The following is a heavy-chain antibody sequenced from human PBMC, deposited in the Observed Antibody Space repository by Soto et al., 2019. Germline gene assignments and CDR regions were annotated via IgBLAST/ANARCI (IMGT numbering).Heavy chain of an antibody. V-gene: IGHV4-59*01. CDR2: IYYSGST. CDR3: ARVDDQWELWSFDY. Sequence: SETLSLTCTVSGGSISSYYWSWIRQPPGKGLEWIGYIYYSGSTNYNPSLKSRVTISVDTSKNQFSLKLSSVTAADTAVYYCARVDDQWELWSFDYWGQGTLVTVSS. CDR1: GGSISSYY. D-gene: IGHD1-26*01. J-gene: IGHJ4*02.